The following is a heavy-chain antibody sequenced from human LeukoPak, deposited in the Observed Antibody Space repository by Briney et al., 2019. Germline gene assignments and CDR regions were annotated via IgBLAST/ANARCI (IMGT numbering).Heavy chain of an antibody. V-gene: IGHV1-2*02. CDR2: INPNSGGT. Sequence: ASVKVSCKASGYTFTGYYMHWARQAPGQGLEWMGWINPNSGGTNYAQKFQGGVTMTRDTSISTDYMELSRLRSDDTAVYYCEAYSSGWQGDAFDIWGQGTMVTVSS. J-gene: IGHJ3*02. CDR1: GYTFTGYY. CDR3: EAYSSGWQGDAFDI. D-gene: IGHD6-19*01.